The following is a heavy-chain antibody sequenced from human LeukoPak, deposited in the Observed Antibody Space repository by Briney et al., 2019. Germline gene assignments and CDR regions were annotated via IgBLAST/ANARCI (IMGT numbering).Heavy chain of an antibody. V-gene: IGHV4-59*08. CDR2: IYYRGST. CDR1: GGPLTSYY. Sequence: SETLSLTCAVSGGPLTSYYWSWIRQPPGKGLEWIGFIYYRGSTNYNPSLWSRVTISVDTSKNQFSLRLSSVTAADTGVYYCARQGYSGSHYFFDYWGQGTLVTVSS. J-gene: IGHJ4*02. D-gene: IGHD1-26*01. CDR3: ARQGYSGSHYFFDY.